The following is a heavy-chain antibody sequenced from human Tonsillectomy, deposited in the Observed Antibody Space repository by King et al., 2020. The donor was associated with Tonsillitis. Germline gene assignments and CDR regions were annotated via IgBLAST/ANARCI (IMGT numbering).Heavy chain of an antibody. CDR3: ARRTDLLSFDF. CDR2: ISYSGRT. Sequence: QLQESGPGLVKPSETLSLTCTVSGGSVSSSHYYWGWIRQPPGKGLGWIGSISYSGRTYHNPSLKSRVTISVDTSKNQFSLQLSSVTAADTAVYYCARRTDLLSFDFWGQGTLVTVSS. J-gene: IGHJ4*02. D-gene: IGHD1-26*01. CDR1: GGSVSSSHYY. V-gene: IGHV4-39*01.